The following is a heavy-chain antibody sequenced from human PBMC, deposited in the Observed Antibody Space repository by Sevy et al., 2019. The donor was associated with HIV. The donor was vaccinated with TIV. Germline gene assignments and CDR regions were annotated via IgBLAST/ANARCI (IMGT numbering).Heavy chain of an antibody. J-gene: IGHJ4*02. V-gene: IGHV3-23*01. Sequence: GGSLRLSCAACGITFSSYAVTWVRQAPGKGLEWVSSISHTGDNIYYADSVRGRFTISRDNSESTLYLHMSSLRAEDTAVYYCAGRKVGDFWSGSLRGPWAGGPLFDYWGQGTLVTVSS. CDR3: AGRKVGDFWSGSLRGPWAGGPLFDY. CDR1: GITFSSYA. D-gene: IGHD3-3*01. CDR2: ISHTGDNI.